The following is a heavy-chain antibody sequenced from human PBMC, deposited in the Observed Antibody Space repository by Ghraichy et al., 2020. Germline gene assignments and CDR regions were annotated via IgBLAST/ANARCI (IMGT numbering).Heavy chain of an antibody. V-gene: IGHV3-72*01. D-gene: IGHD2-8*01. Sequence: GGSLRLSCAASGFTFSDHYIDWVRQAPGKGLEWIGRCKNKANGYTTEYGDSVRGRFTLSRDDSKNSLFLQMNSLKTEDTAVYYCVRGPACVTCTAANFHLWGQVYFDLWGRGTLVTVSS. CDR1: GFTFSDHY. CDR3: VRGPACVTCTAANFHLWGQVYFDL. CDR2: CKNKANGYTT. J-gene: IGHJ2*01.